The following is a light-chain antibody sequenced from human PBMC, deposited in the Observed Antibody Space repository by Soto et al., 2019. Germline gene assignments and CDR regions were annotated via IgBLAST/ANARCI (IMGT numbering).Light chain of an antibody. CDR1: SSDVGSYNL. CDR3: CSYGVV. Sequence: QSALTQPASVSGSPGQSITISCTGTSSDVGSYNLVSWYQQHPGKAPKLMIYEGSKRPSGVSNRFSGSKSGNTASLTISGLRGETGPDFYCCSYGVVFGGGTNLTVL. CDR2: EGS. V-gene: IGLV2-23*01. J-gene: IGLJ2*01.